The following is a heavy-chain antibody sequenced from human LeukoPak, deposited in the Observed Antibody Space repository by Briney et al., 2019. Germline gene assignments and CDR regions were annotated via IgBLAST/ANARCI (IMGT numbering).Heavy chain of an antibody. J-gene: IGHJ6*03. D-gene: IGHD3-10*01. V-gene: IGHV3-74*01. CDR2: INSDGSGP. CDR1: GFSFSSYW. CDR3: ARGRLLWFGESTYYIDV. Sequence: PGGSLRLSCAASGFSFSSYWMHWVGQAPGKGLVWVSRINSDGSGPSYADSLKGRFTISRDNANNTLYLQMNSLRAEDTAVYYCARGRLLWFGESTYYIDVWGKGTTVTVSS.